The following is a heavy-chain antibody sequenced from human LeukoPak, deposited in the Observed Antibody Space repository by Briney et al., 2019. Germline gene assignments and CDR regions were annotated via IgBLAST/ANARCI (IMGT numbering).Heavy chain of an antibody. J-gene: IGHJ4*02. Sequence: GGSLRLSCAASGFTFSSYAMSWVRQAPGKGLEWVSAISGSGGSTYYADSVKGRFTISRDNSKNTLYLQMNSLRAEDTAVYYCVKGGYSSSWYPFDYWGQGTLVTVSS. V-gene: IGHV3-23*01. CDR1: GFTFSSYA. D-gene: IGHD6-13*01. CDR3: VKGGYSSSWYPFDY. CDR2: ISGSGGST.